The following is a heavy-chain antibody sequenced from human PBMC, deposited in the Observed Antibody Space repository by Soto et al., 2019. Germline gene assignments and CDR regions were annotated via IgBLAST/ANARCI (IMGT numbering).Heavy chain of an antibody. CDR3: ARVRPQSPHYDILTGYYSIIPYYYYYGMDV. CDR2: ISAYNGNT. Sequence: ASVKVSCKASGYTFTSYGISWVRQAPGQGLEWMGWISAYNGNTNYAQKLQGRVTMTTDTSTSTAYMELRSLRSDDTAVYYCARVRPQSPHYDILTGYYSIIPYYYYYGMDVWGQGTTVTVSS. V-gene: IGHV1-18*01. D-gene: IGHD3-9*01. CDR1: GYTFTSYG. J-gene: IGHJ6*02.